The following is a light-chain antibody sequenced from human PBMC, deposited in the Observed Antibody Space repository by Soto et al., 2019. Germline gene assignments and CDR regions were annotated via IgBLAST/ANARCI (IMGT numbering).Light chain of an antibody. J-gene: IGKJ2*01. V-gene: IGKV3-20*01. CDR2: DAS. CDR3: QQYERPPFA. Sequence: EIVLTQSPGTLSLSPGDRATLSCRASQRVSNSYLAWYQQKPGQAPRLLIYDASTRAAGVPDRVTGGGSGTDFTLTISALEPEDFALYFYQQYERPPFAFGQGTRLEI. CDR1: QRVSNSY.